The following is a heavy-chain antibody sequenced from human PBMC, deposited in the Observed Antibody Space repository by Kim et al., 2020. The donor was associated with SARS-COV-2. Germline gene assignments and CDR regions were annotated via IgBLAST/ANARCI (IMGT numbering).Heavy chain of an antibody. V-gene: IGHV3-11*06. D-gene: IGHD3-10*01. CDR3: ARTTMVRGVIVNLYYYYGMDV. J-gene: IGHJ6*02. Sequence: GGSLRLSCAASGFTFSDYYMSWIRQAPGKGLEWVSYISSSSSHTNYADSVKGRFTISRDNAKNSLYLQMNSLRAEDTAVYYCARTTMVRGVIVNLYYYYGMDVWGQGTTVTVSS. CDR2: ISSSSSHT. CDR1: GFTFSDYY.